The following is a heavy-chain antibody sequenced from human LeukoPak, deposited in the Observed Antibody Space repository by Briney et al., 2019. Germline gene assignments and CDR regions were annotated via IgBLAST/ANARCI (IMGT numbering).Heavy chain of an antibody. CDR2: IIPNSGAT. D-gene: IGHD5-18*01. Sequence: ASVKVSCKASGYTFTDYFLHWVREAPGQGLEWMGWIIPNSGATNYARKFQGRVTMTRDTSISAAYLDLGSLTSDDTATYYCARGPAIGIDFWGQGTLVTVSS. CDR1: GYTFTDYF. J-gene: IGHJ4*02. CDR3: ARGPAIGIDF. V-gene: IGHV1-2*02.